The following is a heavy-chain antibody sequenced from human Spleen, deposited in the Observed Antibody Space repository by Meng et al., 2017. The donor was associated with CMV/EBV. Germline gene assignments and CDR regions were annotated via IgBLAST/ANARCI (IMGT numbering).Heavy chain of an antibody. D-gene: IGHD3-22*01. V-gene: IGHV3-23*01. J-gene: IGHJ4*02. Sequence: GGSLRLSCAASGFTFTSHVMSWVRQAPGKGLEWVSAISGSGDYTYYADSVKGRFTISRDNSKNTLYLQMNSLRAEDTAVYYCAKSQGGINYYDSSGFSDYWGQGTLVTVSS. CDR1: GFTFTSHV. CDR2: ISGSGDYT. CDR3: AKSQGGINYYDSSGFSDY.